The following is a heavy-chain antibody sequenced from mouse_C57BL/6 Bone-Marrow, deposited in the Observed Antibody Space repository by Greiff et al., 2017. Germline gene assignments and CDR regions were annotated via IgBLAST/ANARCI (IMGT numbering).Heavy chain of an antibody. V-gene: IGHV1-64*01. CDR3: ARQGYDWFAY. D-gene: IGHD2-2*01. CDR1: GYTFTSYW. Sequence: QVQLQQPGAELVKPGASVKLSCKASGYTFTSYWMHWVKQRPGQGLEWIGKIHPNSGSTNYNEKFKSKATLTVDKSSSTAYMQLSSLTSEDSAVYYCARQGYDWFAYWGQGTLVTVSA. CDR2: IHPNSGST. J-gene: IGHJ3*01.